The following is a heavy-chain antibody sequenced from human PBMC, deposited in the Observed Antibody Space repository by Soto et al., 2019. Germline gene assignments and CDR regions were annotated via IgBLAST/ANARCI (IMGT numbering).Heavy chain of an antibody. Sequence: GGSLRLSCAASGFTFSSYGMHWVRQAPGKGLEWVAVIWYDGSNKYYADSVKGRFTISRDNSKNTLYLQMNSLRAEDTAVYYCARGDTAGSYYGMDVWGQGTTVTVSS. CDR1: GFTFSSYG. D-gene: IGHD5-18*01. V-gene: IGHV3-33*01. CDR3: ARGDTAGSYYGMDV. CDR2: IWYDGSNK. J-gene: IGHJ6*02.